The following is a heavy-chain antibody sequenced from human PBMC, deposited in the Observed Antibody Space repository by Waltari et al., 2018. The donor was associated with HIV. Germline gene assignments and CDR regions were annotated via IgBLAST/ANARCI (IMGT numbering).Heavy chain of an antibody. D-gene: IGHD6-13*01. CDR2: IYYSGST. J-gene: IGHJ4*02. CDR3: ARPYSSSWYYFDY. Sequence: QLQLQESGPGLVKPSETLSLICTVSGGSISSSSYYWGWIRQPPGKGLEWICSIYYSGSTDYNPSLKSRVTISVDTSKNQFSLKLSSVTAADTAVYYCARPYSSSWYYFDYWGQGTLVTVSS. CDR1: GGSISSSSYY. V-gene: IGHV4-39*01.